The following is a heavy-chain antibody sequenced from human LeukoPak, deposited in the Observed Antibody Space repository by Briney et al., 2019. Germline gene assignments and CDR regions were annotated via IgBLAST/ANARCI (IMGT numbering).Heavy chain of an antibody. CDR1: GYTFTGYY. D-gene: IGHD3-10*01. J-gene: IGHJ5*02. CDR3: ARAKRYYYGSGSGINWFDP. V-gene: IGHV1-2*02. Sequence: GASVKVSCKASGYTFTGYYMHWVRQAPGQGLEWMGWINPNSGGTNYAQKFQGRVTMTRDTSISTAHMELSRLRSDDTAVYYCARAKRYYYGSGSGINWFDPWGQGTLVTVSS. CDR2: INPNSGGT.